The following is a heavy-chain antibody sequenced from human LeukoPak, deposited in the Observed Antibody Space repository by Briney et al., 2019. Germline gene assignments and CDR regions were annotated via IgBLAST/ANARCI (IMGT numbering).Heavy chain of an antibody. CDR1: GYTFTSYG. CDR2: ISAYNGNT. V-gene: IGHV1-18*01. D-gene: IGHD3-22*01. Sequence: ASVKVSCKASGYTFTSYGISWVRQAPGQGLEWMGWISAYNGNTNYAQKLQGRVTMTTDTSTSTAYMELRSLRSDDTAVYYCAREYCYDSSPWEYYYYMDVWGKGTTVTVSS. J-gene: IGHJ6*03. CDR3: AREYCYDSSPWEYYYYMDV.